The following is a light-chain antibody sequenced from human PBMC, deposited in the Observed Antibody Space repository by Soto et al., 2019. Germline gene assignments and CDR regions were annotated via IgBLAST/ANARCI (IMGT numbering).Light chain of an antibody. CDR1: QSVSSSY. CDR3: RQYGSSSLT. Sequence: EIVLTQSPATLSSSPGERATLSCGASQSVSSSYLAWYQQKPDLAPRLLIYDASSRATGIPDRWSGSGSGRAFTLTTSSLEPEDFSVYYCRQYGSSSLTFGGGTKVEIK. CDR2: DAS. V-gene: IGKV3D-20*01. J-gene: IGKJ4*02.